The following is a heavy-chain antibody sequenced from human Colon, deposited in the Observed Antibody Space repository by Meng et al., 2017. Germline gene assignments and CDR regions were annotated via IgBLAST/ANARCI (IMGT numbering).Heavy chain of an antibody. CDR3: ARSYYSDGRGYFDN. CDR2: ISHDGTSK. Sequence: QGHLVESGGGVVQSGKSLRLSCAVSAFTFSSFAMQWVRQTPGRGLEWVAVISHDGTSKFYAASVKGRFTISRDNSKNTLFLEMSSLRPEDTAVYYCARSYYSDGRGYFDNWGQGTLVTVSS. V-gene: IGHV3-30-3*01. J-gene: IGHJ4*02. CDR1: AFTFSSFA. D-gene: IGHD5-18*01.